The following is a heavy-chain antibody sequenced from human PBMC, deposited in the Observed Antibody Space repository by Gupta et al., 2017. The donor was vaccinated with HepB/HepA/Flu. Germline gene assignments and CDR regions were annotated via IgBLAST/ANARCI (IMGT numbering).Heavy chain of an antibody. V-gene: IGHV3-74*01. CDR3: ARGGFGHCFDI. Sequence: EEQLRESGGGLIQPGGSLRLSCEVHGFTFRSYWMHWARQAPGKGLVWVSRIDNDESDTIYGDSVKGRFTGSRDNAKNTLYLQMNRLRAEDTAVYYCARGGFGHCFDIWGQGTMVTVS. CDR1: GFTFRSYW. CDR2: IDNDESDT. D-gene: IGHD3-3*01. J-gene: IGHJ3*02.